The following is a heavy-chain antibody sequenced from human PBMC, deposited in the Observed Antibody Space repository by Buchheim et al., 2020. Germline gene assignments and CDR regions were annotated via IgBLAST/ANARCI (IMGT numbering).Heavy chain of an antibody. D-gene: IGHD6-13*01. CDR3: TRPDSSSWYEWSGDYYYYGMDV. V-gene: IGHV3-73*01. CDR1: GFTFSGSA. J-gene: IGHJ6*02. Sequence: EVQLVESGGGLVQPGGSLKLSCAASGFTFSGSAMHWVRQASGKGLEWVGRIRSKANSYATAYAASVKGRFTISRDDSKNTAYLQMNSLKTEDTAVYYCTRPDSSSWYEWSGDYYYYGMDVWGQGTT. CDR2: IRSKANSYAT.